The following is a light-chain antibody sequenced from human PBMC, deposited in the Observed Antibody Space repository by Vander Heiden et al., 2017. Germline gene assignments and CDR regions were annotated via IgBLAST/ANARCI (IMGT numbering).Light chain of an antibody. V-gene: IGLV3-25*03. CDR3: QSADSSGTHWV. J-gene: IGLJ3*02. Sequence: SYELTQPPSVSVSPGQTARITCSGDALPKQYAYWYQQKPGQAPVLVIYKDSERPSGIPERFSGSSSGTTVTLTISGVQAEDEADYYCQSADSSGTHWVFGGGTKLTGL. CDR2: KDS. CDR1: ALPKQY.